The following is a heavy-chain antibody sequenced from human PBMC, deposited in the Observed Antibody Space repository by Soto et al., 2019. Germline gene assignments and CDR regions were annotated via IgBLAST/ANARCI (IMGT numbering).Heavy chain of an antibody. Sequence: QVQLVQSGAEEKKPGASVKVSCKASGYTFTGYAMHWVRQAPGQRLEWMGWINAGNGNTKNTQKFQGRVTITRDTSPGAAYMAPSSLSPEDTAVFYCARAVAVPADFDYWGQGTLVTVSS. CDR3: ARAVAVPADFDY. CDR2: INAGNGNT. J-gene: IGHJ4*02. V-gene: IGHV1-3*05. CDR1: GYTFTGYA. D-gene: IGHD6-19*01.